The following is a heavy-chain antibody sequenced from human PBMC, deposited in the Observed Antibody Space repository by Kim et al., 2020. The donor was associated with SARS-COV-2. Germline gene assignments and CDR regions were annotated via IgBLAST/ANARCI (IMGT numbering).Heavy chain of an antibody. CDR2: IIPILGIA. J-gene: IGHJ4*02. V-gene: IGHV1-69*04. D-gene: IGHD2-21*02. CDR3: AREDKVLVTAL. CDR1: GGTFSSYA. Sequence: SVKVSCKASGGTFSSYAISWVRQAPGQGLEWMGRIIPILGIANYAQKFQGRVTITADKSTSTAYMELSSLRSEDTAVYYCAREDKVLVTALWGQGTLVTVSS.